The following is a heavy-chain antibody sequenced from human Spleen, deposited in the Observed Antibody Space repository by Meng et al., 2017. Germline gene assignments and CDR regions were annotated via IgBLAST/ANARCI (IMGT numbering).Heavy chain of an antibody. CDR3: AKDRPYYYDSSGYSLDAFDI. CDR1: GFTFSSYA. CDR2: ISGSGGST. J-gene: IGHJ3*02. Sequence: GGSLRLSCAASGFTFSSYAMSWVRQAPGKGLEWVSAISGSGGSTYYADSVKGRFTISRDNSKNTLYLQMNSLRAEDTAVYYCAKDRPYYYDSSGYSLDAFDIWGQGTMVTVSS. V-gene: IGHV3-23*01. D-gene: IGHD3-22*01.